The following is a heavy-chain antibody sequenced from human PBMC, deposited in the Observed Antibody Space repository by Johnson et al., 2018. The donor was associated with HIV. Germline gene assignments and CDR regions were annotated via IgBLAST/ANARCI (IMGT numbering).Heavy chain of an antibody. V-gene: IGHV3-30*04. CDR1: GFTFSSYA. Sequence: QVQLVESGGGVVQPGMSLRLSCAASGFTFSSYAMHWVRQAPGKGLEWVAIISYDGSNKYYADSVKGRFTISRDNSKNTLYLQMNSLRAEDTAVYYCARDSGKKRSSSPGPDAFDIWGQGTMVTVSS. CDR2: ISYDGSNK. J-gene: IGHJ3*02. CDR3: ARDSGKKRSSSPGPDAFDI. D-gene: IGHD6-6*01.